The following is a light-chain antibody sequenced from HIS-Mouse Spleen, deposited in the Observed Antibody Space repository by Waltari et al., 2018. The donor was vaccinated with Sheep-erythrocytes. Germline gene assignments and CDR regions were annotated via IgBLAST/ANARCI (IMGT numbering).Light chain of an antibody. J-gene: IGKJ3*01. Sequence: PASVSGSPGQSITISCTGTSSDVGSYNLVSWYQQKPGQAPRLLIYDASNRATGILARFSGSGSGTDFTLTISSLEPEDFAVYYCQQRSNWPYTFGPGTKVDIK. V-gene: IGKV3-11*01. CDR1: SDVGSY. CDR2: DAS. CDR3: QQRSNWPYT.